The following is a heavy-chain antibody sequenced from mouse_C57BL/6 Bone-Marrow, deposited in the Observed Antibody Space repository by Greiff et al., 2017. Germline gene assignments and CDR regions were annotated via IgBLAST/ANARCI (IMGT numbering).Heavy chain of an antibody. Sequence: QVQLQQSGPELVKPGASVTISCKASGYAFSSSWMNWVKQRPGKGLEWIGRIYPGDGDNNYNGKFKGKGTLNADNASSTAYMQLSSLTSEDSAVYFCARWRYYFDYWGQGTTLTVSS. CDR1: GYAFSSSW. CDR2: IYPGDGDN. CDR3: ARWRYYFDY. V-gene: IGHV1-82*01. J-gene: IGHJ2*01.